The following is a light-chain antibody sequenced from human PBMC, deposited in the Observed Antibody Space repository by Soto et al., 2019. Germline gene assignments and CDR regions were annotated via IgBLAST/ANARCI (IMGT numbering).Light chain of an antibody. CDR2: GAS. V-gene: IGKV3-20*01. CDR3: QQYHTSPYT. CDR1: QSVSSSY. Sequence: EIVLTQSPGTLSLSPGERATLSCRASQSVSSSYLAWYQQKPGQAPRLLIYGASSRATGIPDRFSGSGSGTDFTLTISRLEPEDFAVYYCQQYHTSPYTFGQGTKLEF. J-gene: IGKJ2*01.